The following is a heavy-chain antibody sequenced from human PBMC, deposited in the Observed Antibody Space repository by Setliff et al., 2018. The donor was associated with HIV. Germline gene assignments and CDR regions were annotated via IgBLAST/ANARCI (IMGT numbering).Heavy chain of an antibody. CDR1: GYTFTSYA. CDR3: ARAGYSSSSRMYSYYYYYYMDV. J-gene: IGHJ6*03. D-gene: IGHD6-6*01. CDR2: INAGNGNT. Sequence: ASVKVSCKASGYTFTSYAMHWVRQAPGQRLEWMGWINAGNGNTKYSQKFQGRVTITRDTSAGTAYMELSSLRSEDTAVYYCARAGYSSSSRMYSYYYYYYMDVWGKGTTVTVSS. V-gene: IGHV1-3*01.